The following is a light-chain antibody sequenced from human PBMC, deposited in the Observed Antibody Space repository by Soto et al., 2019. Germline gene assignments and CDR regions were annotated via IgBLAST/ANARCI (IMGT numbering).Light chain of an antibody. CDR1: QSVSTNF. CDR3: QQYGRTSWT. J-gene: IGKJ1*01. CDR2: GAS. V-gene: IGKV3-20*01. Sequence: EIVLTQSPGTLSLSPGEGDTLPCRASQSVSTNFFAWYQQKPGQAPRLLIYGASTRATGIPDRFSGSGSGTDFTFTISRLEPEDFAVYYCQQYGRTSWTFGQGTKVDIK.